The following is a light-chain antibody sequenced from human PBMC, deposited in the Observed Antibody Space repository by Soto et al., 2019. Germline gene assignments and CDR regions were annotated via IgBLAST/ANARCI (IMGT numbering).Light chain of an antibody. CDR2: DVS. J-gene: IGLJ2*01. Sequence: LTQPASVSGSPGQSITISCTGTSSDVGGYNYVSWYQQHPGKAPKLMIYDVSKRPSGVSNRFSGSKSGNTASLTISGLQAEDEADYYCSSYTSSSTPVVFGGGTKLTVL. CDR3: SSYTSSSTPVV. V-gene: IGLV2-14*01. CDR1: SSDVGGYNY.